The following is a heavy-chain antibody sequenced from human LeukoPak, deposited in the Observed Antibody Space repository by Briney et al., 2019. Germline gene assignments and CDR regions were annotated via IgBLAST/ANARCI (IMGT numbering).Heavy chain of an antibody. J-gene: IGHJ3*02. CDR1: GFTFSSYA. V-gene: IGHV3-23*01. D-gene: IGHD2-2*01. CDR3: AKGLGYCSSTSCYSNAFDI. CDR2: ISGSGGST. Sequence: GGSLRLSCAASGFTFSSYAMSWVRQAPGKGLEWVSAISGSGGSTYYADSVKGRFTISRDNSKNTLYLQMNSLRAEDTAVYYCAKGLGYCSSTSCYSNAFDIWGQGTTVTVSS.